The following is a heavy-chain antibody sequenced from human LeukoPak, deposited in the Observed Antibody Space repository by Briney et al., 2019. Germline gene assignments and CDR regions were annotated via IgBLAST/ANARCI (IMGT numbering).Heavy chain of an antibody. Sequence: ASVKVSCKASAYNFISYGISWVRLVPGQGLEWMGWISAYSGDTNYAQRFQGRVTMSTDTSTDTAYMELRSLKSEDTAVYYCARNAFKTSSENYFDFWGRGTLVTVSS. V-gene: IGHV1-18*01. J-gene: IGHJ4*02. CDR1: AYNFISYG. D-gene: IGHD3-3*02. CDR2: ISAYSGDT. CDR3: ARNAFKTSSENYFDF.